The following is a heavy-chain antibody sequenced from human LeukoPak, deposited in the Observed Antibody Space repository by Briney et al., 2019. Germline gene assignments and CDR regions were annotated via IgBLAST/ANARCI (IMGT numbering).Heavy chain of an antibody. CDR3: ARDPAIVATIYDY. CDR1: GFTFNNYW. J-gene: IGHJ4*02. V-gene: IGHV3-7*01. Sequence: GGSLRLSCAASGFTFNNYWMTWVRQAPGKGLEWVANINQDGSEKYYVDSVKGRFTISRDNAKNSLYLQMNSLRAEDTAVYYCARDPAIVATIYDYWGQGTLVTVSS. D-gene: IGHD5-12*01. CDR2: INQDGSEK.